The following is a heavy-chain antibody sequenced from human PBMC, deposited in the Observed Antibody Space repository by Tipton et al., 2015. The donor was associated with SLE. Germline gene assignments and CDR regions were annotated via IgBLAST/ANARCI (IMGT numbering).Heavy chain of an antibody. D-gene: IGHD3-22*01. CDR2: IYYSGST. V-gene: IGHV4-59*12. J-gene: IGHJ4*02. Sequence: TLSLTCTVSGGSISGYYWSWIRQPPGKGLEWIGYIYYSGSTNYNPSLKSRVTISIDRSKNQFSLKLSSVTAADTAIYYCARDQRGTDYYYIDSWGPGTLVTVSS. CDR3: ARDQRGTDYYYIDS. CDR1: GGSISGYY.